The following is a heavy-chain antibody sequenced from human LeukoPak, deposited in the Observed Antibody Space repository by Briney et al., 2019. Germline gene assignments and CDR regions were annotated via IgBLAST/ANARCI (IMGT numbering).Heavy chain of an antibody. Sequence: GGSLRLSCAASGFTFSSYAMSWVRQAPGKGLEWVSAISGSAGSTYYADSVKGRFTISRDNSKNTLYLQMNSLRAEDTAVYYCARDLVGATSGMDVWGQGTTVTVSS. CDR3: ARDLVGATSGMDV. CDR1: GFTFSSYA. D-gene: IGHD1-26*01. J-gene: IGHJ6*02. CDR2: ISGSAGST. V-gene: IGHV3-23*01.